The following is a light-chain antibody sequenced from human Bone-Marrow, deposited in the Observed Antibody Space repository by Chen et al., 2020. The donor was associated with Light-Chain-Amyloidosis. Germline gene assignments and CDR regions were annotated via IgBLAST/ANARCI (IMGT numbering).Light chain of an antibody. CDR2: EVS. Sequence: DILMTQTPLSLSVTPGQPASISCKSSHSLLHSDGRTYLFWFLQKPGQPPQLLVYEVSTRFSGVPDKCTGSGSVTHFALDISRVEAGDVGIYYCMQSIQLPRPFGQGTKVEIK. CDR1: HSLLHSDGRTY. J-gene: IGKJ1*01. CDR3: MQSIQLPRP. V-gene: IGKV2D-29*01.